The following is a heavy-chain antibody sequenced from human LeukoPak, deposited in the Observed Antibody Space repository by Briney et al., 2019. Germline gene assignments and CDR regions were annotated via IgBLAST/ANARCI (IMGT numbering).Heavy chain of an antibody. CDR2: ISSSGSTI. V-gene: IGHV3-11*04. CDR3: ARLHPDIVVVPAATRGDY. J-gene: IGHJ4*02. Sequence: GSLRLSCAASGFTFSDYYIIWIRQAPGKGLEWVSYISSSGSTIYYADSVKGRFTISRDNAKNELYLQMNSLRAEDTAVYYCARLHPDIVVVPAATRGDYWGQGTLFTVSS. D-gene: IGHD2-2*01. CDR1: GFTFSDYY.